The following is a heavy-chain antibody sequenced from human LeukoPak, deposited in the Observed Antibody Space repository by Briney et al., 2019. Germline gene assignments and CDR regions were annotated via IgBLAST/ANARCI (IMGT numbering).Heavy chain of an antibody. Sequence: ASVKVSCKVSGYTLTELSMHWVRQAPGKGLEWMGGFDPEDGETIYAQKFQGRVTMTEDTSTDTAYMELSSLRSEDTAVYYCARMSYYDSSGDNWFDPWGQGTLVTVSS. D-gene: IGHD3-22*01. CDR1: GYTLTELS. CDR2: FDPEDGET. V-gene: IGHV1-24*01. J-gene: IGHJ5*02. CDR3: ARMSYYDSSGDNWFDP.